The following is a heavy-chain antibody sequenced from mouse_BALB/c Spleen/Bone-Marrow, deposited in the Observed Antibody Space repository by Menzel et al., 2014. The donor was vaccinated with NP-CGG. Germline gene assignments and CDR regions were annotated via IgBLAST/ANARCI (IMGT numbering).Heavy chain of an antibody. CDR3: ARYYYGYNFDF. CDR1: GFNIKDTY. J-gene: IGHJ2*01. CDR2: IDPANGNT. D-gene: IGHD1-2*01. V-gene: IGHV14-3*02. Sequence: VQLQQSGAELVKPGASVKLSCTASGFNIKDTYMHWVKQRPEQGLEWIGRIDPANGNTKYDPKFQGKATITADTSSNTEHLQLSRLASEDTACYVCARYYYGYNFDFWGQGTTLTVSS.